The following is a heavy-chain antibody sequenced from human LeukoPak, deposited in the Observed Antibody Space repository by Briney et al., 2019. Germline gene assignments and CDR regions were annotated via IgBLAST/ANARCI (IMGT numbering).Heavy chain of an antibody. V-gene: IGHV4-34*01. J-gene: IGHJ6*02. CDR2: INHSGRT. Sequence: SETLSLTCAVYGGSFSDYFWGWIRQPPGKGLEWIGEINHSGRTYYNPSLKSRVTISVDSSKNQFSLNLSSVTAADTAVYYCARDVVVVPAAIHYGMDVWGQGTTVTVSS. CDR1: GGSFSDYF. CDR3: ARDVVVVPAAIHYGMDV. D-gene: IGHD2-2*01.